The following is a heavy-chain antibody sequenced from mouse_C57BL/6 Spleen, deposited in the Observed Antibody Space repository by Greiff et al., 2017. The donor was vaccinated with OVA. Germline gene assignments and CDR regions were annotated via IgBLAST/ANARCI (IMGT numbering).Heavy chain of an antibody. Sequence: VQLQQSGAELVKPGASVKISCKASGYAFSSYWMNWVKQRPGKGLEWIGQIYPGDGDTNYNGKFKGKATLTADKSSSTAYMQLSSLTSEDSAVYFCARRTYYGSSYEYYAMDYWGQGTSVTVSS. J-gene: IGHJ4*01. V-gene: IGHV1-80*01. CDR2: IYPGDGDT. D-gene: IGHD1-1*01. CDR3: ARRTYYGSSYEYYAMDY. CDR1: GYAFSSYW.